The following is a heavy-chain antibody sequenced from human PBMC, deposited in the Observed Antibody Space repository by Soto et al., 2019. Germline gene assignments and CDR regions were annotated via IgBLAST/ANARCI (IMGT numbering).Heavy chain of an antibody. CDR1: GGSISSGGYY. V-gene: IGHV4-31*03. J-gene: IGHJ6*02. Sequence: SETLSLTCTVSGGSISSGGYYWSWIRQHPGKGLEWIGYIYYSGSTYYNPSLKSRVTISVDTSKNQFSLKLSSVTAADTAVYYCAREPDPDNYYSYGRDVWGQGTTVTVSS. CDR3: AREPDPDNYYSYGRDV. CDR2: IYYSGST.